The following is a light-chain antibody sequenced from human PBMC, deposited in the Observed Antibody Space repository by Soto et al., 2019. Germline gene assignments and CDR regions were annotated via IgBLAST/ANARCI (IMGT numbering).Light chain of an antibody. Sequence: DIVLTQCPGTLSLSPGERATLSCRTSQSVSSNYLAWYQQKPGQAPRLLIYGASTRATGIPDRFSGSGSGADFTLTISRLEPEDFAVYYCQQYGTSFWTFGQGTKV. V-gene: IGKV3-20*01. CDR3: QQYGTSFWT. J-gene: IGKJ1*01. CDR2: GAS. CDR1: QSVSSNY.